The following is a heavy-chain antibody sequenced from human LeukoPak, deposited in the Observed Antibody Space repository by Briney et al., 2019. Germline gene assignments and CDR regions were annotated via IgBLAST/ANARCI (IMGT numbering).Heavy chain of an antibody. Sequence: GGSLRLSCAASGFTFSSYAMHWVRQAPGKGLEWVAVISYDGSNKYYADSVKGRFTISRDNSKNTLYLQMNSLRAEDTAVYYCARDPRSGCTSTSCFWGWFDPWGQGTLVTVSS. J-gene: IGHJ5*02. CDR2: ISYDGSNK. D-gene: IGHD2-2*01. CDR1: GFTFSSYA. V-gene: IGHV3-30*04. CDR3: ARDPRSGCTSTSCFWGWFDP.